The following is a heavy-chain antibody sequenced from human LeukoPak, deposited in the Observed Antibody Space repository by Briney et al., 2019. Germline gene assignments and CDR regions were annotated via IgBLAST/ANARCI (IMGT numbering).Heavy chain of an antibody. J-gene: IGHJ4*02. V-gene: IGHV3-7*01. CDR3: ARVGPIAAPRPAYFDY. D-gene: IGHD6-13*01. Sequence: GGSLRLSCAASGFTFSSYWMSWVRQAPGKGLEWVANIKQDGSEKYYVDSVKSRFTISRDNAKNSLYLQMNSLRAEDTAVYYCARVGPIAAPRPAYFDYWGQGTLVTVSS. CDR1: GFTFSSYW. CDR2: IKQDGSEK.